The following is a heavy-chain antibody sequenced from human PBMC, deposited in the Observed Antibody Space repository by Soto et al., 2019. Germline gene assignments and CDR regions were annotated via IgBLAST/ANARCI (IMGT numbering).Heavy chain of an antibody. CDR2: IYYSGST. D-gene: IGHD1-26*01. CDR3: ARDSPSGGELLYYFDY. V-gene: IGHV4-61*01. CDR1: GDSVSSGSYY. Sequence: SETLSLTCTVSGDSVSSGSYYWSWIRQPPGKGLEWIGYIYYSGSTNYNPSLKSRVTISVDTSKNQFSLKLSSVTAADTAVYYCARDSPSGGELLYYFDYWGQGTLVTVSS. J-gene: IGHJ4*02.